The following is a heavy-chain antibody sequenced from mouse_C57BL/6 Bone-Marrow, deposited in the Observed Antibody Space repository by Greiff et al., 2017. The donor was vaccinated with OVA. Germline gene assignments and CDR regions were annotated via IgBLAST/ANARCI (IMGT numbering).Heavy chain of an antibody. D-gene: IGHD2-10*01. V-gene: IGHV6-3*01. Sequence: EVQLVESGGGLVQPGGSMKLSCVASGFTFSNYWMNWVRQSPEKGLEWVAQIRLKSDNYATHYAESVKGRFTISRDDSKSSVYLQMNNLRAEDTGIYYCTGPYYGNSDWGQGTLVTVSA. CDR2: IRLKSDNYAT. CDR1: GFTFSNYW. CDR3: TGPYYGNSD. J-gene: IGHJ3*01.